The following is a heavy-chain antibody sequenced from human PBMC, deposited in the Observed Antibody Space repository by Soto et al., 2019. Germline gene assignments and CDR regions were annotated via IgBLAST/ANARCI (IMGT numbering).Heavy chain of an antibody. D-gene: IGHD5-12*01. V-gene: IGHV4-30-4*01. Sequence: SETLSLTCTVSGGSTISGDYYWIWIRQPPGKGLEWIGYIYYSGSTYYNPSLKSRVTISVDTSKNQFSLKLSSVTAADTAVYYCARDAIVSTIGGYYYYGMDVWGQGTTVTVSS. CDR2: IYYSGST. J-gene: IGHJ6*02. CDR1: GGSTISGDYY. CDR3: ARDAIVSTIGGYYYYGMDV.